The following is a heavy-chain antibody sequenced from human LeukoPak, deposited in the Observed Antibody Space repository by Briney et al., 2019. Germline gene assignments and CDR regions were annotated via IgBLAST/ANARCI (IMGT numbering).Heavy chain of an antibody. CDR1: GGSISSYY. CDR3: ARDCSGGSCYSE. Sequence: SETLSLTCTVSGGSISSYYWSWIRQPPGKGLEWIGYIYYSGSTNYNPSLKSRVTISVDTSKNQFSLKLSSVTAADTAVYYCARDCSGGSCYSEWGQGILVTVSS. D-gene: IGHD2-15*01. CDR2: IYYSGST. V-gene: IGHV4-59*01. J-gene: IGHJ4*02.